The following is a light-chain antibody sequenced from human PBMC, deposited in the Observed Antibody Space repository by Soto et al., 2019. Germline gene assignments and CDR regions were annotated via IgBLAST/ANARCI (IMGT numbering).Light chain of an antibody. CDR3: QQYSISST. V-gene: IGKV3-20*01. CDR2: GVS. CDR1: QRVSSSS. Sequence: EIVLTQSPATLSLSPGERATLSCRASQRVSSSSLAWYQHKPGQSPRILIFGVSSRATDIPDRLSGSGSGTDFTLTINRLEPEDFAVYYCQQYSISSTFGQGTKVDIK. J-gene: IGKJ1*01.